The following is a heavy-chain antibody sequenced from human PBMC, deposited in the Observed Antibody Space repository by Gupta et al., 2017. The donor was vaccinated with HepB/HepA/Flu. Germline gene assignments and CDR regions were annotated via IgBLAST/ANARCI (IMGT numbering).Heavy chain of an antibody. J-gene: IGHJ4*02. CDR2: INPNSGGT. D-gene: IGHD6-13*01. V-gene: IGHV1-2*04. CDR1: GYSFTGQH. CDR3: ARGGGIALEFDY. Sequence: QVQLVQSGAEVKKPGASVTVSCKASGYSFTGQHIHWVRQAPGQGLEWMGWINPNSGGTNYAQKFQDWVTMSRDTSISTAYMELRSLKSDDTAIYYCARGGGIALEFDYWGQGTLVTVSS.